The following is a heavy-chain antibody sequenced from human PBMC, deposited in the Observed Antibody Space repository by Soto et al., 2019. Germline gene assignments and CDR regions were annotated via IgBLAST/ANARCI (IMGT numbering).Heavy chain of an antibody. CDR2: IYHSGST. Sequence: KPSETLSLTCAVSGYSISSGYYWGWIRQPPGKGLEWIGSIYHSGSTYYNPSLKSRVTISVDTSKNQFSLKLSSVTAADTAVYYCARDLADQYYYDSSGYSFDYWGQGTLVTVSS. V-gene: IGHV4-38-2*02. J-gene: IGHJ4*02. CDR1: GYSISSGYY. CDR3: ARDLADQYYYDSSGYSFDY. D-gene: IGHD3-22*01.